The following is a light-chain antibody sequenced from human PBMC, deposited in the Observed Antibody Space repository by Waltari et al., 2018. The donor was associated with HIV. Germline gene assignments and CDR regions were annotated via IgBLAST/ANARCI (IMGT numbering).Light chain of an antibody. CDR1: SRNVGGSIF. Sequence: QSALTQPRSVSGSPGQSVTISCTGTSRNVGGSIFVSWHRQYPGKAPQLLFHTVAKRPSGVPSRVSGSKSDNTAFLSVSGLQAEDEADYYCCSYVGTVWVFGGGTKLTVL. CDR2: TVA. V-gene: IGLV2-11*01. J-gene: IGLJ3*02. CDR3: CSYVGTVWV.